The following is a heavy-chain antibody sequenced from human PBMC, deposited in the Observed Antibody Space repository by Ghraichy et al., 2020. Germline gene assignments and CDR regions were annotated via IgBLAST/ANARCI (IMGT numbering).Heavy chain of an antibody. D-gene: IGHD5-12*01. CDR3: ARGDIVATNVDY. CDR1: GGTFSSYA. Sequence: SVKVSCKASGGTFSSYAISWVRQAPGQGLEWMGRIIPILGIANYAQKFQGRVTITADKSTSTAYMELSSLRSEDTAVYYCARGDIVATNVDYWGQGTLVTVSS. V-gene: IGHV1-69*04. J-gene: IGHJ4*02. CDR2: IIPILGIA.